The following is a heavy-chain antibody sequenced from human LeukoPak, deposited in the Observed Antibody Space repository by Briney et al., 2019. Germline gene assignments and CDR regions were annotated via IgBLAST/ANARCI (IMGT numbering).Heavy chain of an antibody. J-gene: IGHJ6*02. CDR1: GFTFSSYW. Sequence: PGGSLRLSCAASGFTFSSYWMSWVRQAPGKGLEWVANIKQDGSEKYYVDSVKGRFTISRDNAKNSLYLQMNSLRAEDTAVYYCARDLRWELLPYYYGMDVWGQGTTVTVSS. CDR2: IKQDGSEK. V-gene: IGHV3-7*01. CDR3: ARDLRWELLPYYYGMDV. D-gene: IGHD1-26*01.